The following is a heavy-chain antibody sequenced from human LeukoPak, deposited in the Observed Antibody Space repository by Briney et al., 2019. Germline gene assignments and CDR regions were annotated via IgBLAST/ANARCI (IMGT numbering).Heavy chain of an antibody. CDR1: GGTFSSYV. CDR3: ARDYDGNWFDP. Sequence: SVNVSCEASGGTFSSYVISWVRQAPGQGLEWMGRIIPILGIANYAQKFQGRVTITADKSTSTAYMQLSSLRSEDTAVYYCARDYDGNWFDPWGQGTLVTVSS. D-gene: IGHD5-12*01. CDR2: IIPILGIA. V-gene: IGHV1-69*04. J-gene: IGHJ5*02.